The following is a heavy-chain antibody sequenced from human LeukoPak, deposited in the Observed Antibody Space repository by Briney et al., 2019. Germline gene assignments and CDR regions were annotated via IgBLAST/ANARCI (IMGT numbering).Heavy chain of an antibody. Sequence: GGSLRLSCAASGFTLSTYWMTWVRQAPGKGLEWVANIKQDGSERYYVDSVKGRFTISRDNAKKLLYLQMNSLRVEDTAVYYCARDRGSSGRLGRFDNWGQGTLVTVSP. CDR3: ARDRGSSGRLGRFDN. J-gene: IGHJ4*02. CDR2: IKQDGSER. V-gene: IGHV3-7*01. CDR1: GFTLSTYW. D-gene: IGHD6-19*01.